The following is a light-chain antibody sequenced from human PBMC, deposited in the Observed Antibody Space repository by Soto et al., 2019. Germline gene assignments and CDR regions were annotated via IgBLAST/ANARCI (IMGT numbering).Light chain of an antibody. CDR3: QQYNSYSPT. CDR1: QSISVW. J-gene: IGKJ1*01. V-gene: IGKV1-5*03. Sequence: DIQMTQSPSTLSASLGDRVTITCRASQSISVWLAWYQQKAGKAPNLLIYKASRLESGVPSRFSGSGSETEFTLTISGLQPGDSATYYCQQYNSYSPTFGQGTKVEVK. CDR2: KAS.